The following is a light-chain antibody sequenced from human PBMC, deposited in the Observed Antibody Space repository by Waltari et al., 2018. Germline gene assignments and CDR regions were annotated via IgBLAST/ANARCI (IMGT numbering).Light chain of an antibody. Sequence: DIQMTQSPSSLSASVGAGVTITCRASQGISNHLAWFQQKPGKAPKPLIYGASSLQSGVSSKFSGSGSGTDFTLTINSLQSEDFATYYCQQYTDYPFTFGPGTKVDIK. J-gene: IGKJ3*01. CDR2: GAS. CDR1: QGISNH. V-gene: IGKV1-16*02. CDR3: QQYTDYPFT.